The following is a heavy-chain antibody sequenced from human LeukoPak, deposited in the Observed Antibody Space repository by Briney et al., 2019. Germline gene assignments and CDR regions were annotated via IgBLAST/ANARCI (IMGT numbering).Heavy chain of an antibody. D-gene: IGHD3-22*01. J-gene: IGHJ3*02. CDR3: ARVLEKYSDRSGYDAFDI. Sequence: GASVKVSCKASGYTFTSYFIHWVRQAPGQGLEWMGIINPSAGSATYAQKFQGRVTMTRDTSTSTVYMELSSLRSEDTAVYFRARVLEKYSDRSGYDAFDIWGQGTMVTVSS. CDR2: INPSAGSA. V-gene: IGHV1-46*01. CDR1: GYTFTSYF.